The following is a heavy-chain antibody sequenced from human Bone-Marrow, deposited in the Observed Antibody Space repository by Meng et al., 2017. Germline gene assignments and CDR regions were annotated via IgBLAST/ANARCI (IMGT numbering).Heavy chain of an antibody. V-gene: IGHV4-30-2*01. J-gene: IGHJ5*02. CDR3: ARARTTNQSKYRNAYNWFDP. CDR1: GGSISSGGDS. D-gene: IGHD2/OR15-2a*01. Sequence: QLQLQESGSGLGKPSQTLSLTCAVSGGSISSGGDSWSWIRQPPGKGLEWIGYIYHSGSTHYNPSLKSRVIMSVDTSKNQFSLKLYSVTAADTAVYYCARARTTNQSKYRNAYNWFDPWGQGTLVTVSS. CDR2: IYHSGST.